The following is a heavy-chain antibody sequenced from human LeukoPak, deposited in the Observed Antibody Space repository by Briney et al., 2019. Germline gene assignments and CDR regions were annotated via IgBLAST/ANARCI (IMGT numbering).Heavy chain of an antibody. CDR3: TSRGYSYGSPSYYFDY. D-gene: IGHD5-18*01. J-gene: IGHJ4*02. V-gene: IGHV3-73*01. CDR1: GFTFSGSA. CDR2: IRSKANSYTT. Sequence: GGSLRLSCAASGFTFSGSAMHWVRQASGKGLEWVGRIRSKANSYTTAYAASVKGRFTISRDDSKNTAYLQMNSLKTEDTAVYYCTSRGYSYGSPSYYFDYWGQGTLVTVSS.